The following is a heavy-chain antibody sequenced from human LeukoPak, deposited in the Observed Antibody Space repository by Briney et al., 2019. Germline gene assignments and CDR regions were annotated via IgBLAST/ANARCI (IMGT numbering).Heavy chain of an antibody. CDR2: ISAYNGNT. CDR3: ARDPRWGGFDY. CDR1: GGTFSSYA. J-gene: IGHJ4*02. D-gene: IGHD4-23*01. V-gene: IGHV1-18*01. Sequence: ASVKVSCKASGGTFSSYAISWVRQAPGQGLEWMGWISAYNGNTNYAQKLQGRVTMTTDTSTSTAYMELRSLRSDDTAVYYCARDPRWGGFDYWGQGTLVTVSS.